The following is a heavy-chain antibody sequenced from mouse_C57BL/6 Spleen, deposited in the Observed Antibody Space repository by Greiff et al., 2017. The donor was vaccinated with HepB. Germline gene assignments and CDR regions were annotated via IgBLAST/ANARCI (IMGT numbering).Heavy chain of an antibody. CDR2: INPNNGGT. CDR3: ARELVGAMDY. D-gene: IGHD4-1*01. V-gene: IGHV1-18*01. J-gene: IGHJ4*01. CDR1: GYTFTDYN. Sequence: EVQLQQSGPELVKPGALVKIPCKASGYTFTDYNMDWVKQSHGKSLEWIGDINPNNGGTIYNQKFKGKATLTVDKSSSTAYMELRSLTSEDTAVYYCARELVGAMDYWGQGTSVTVSS.